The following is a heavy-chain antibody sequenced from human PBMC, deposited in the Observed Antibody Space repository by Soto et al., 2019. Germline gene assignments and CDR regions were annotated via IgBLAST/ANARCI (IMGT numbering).Heavy chain of an antibody. Sequence: QVQLVQSGAEVKKPGASVKVSCKASGYTFTSYGISWVRQAPGQGLEWMGWISAYNGNTNYAQKLQGRVTMTTDTSTSTAYMELRSLRSDDTAVYYCARDVGIVVVVAATYHYYYGMDVWGQGTTVTVSS. CDR2: ISAYNGNT. CDR3: ARDVGIVVVVAATYHYYYGMDV. V-gene: IGHV1-18*01. D-gene: IGHD2-15*01. J-gene: IGHJ6*02. CDR1: GYTFTSYG.